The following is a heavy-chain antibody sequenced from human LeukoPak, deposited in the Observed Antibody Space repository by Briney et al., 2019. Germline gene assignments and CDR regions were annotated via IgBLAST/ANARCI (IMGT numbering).Heavy chain of an antibody. CDR1: GGSISNHY. D-gene: IGHD5-12*01. J-gene: IGHJ5*02. CDR3: ASGQGWLTDH. V-gene: IGHV4-59*11. Sequence: SETLSLTCTVSGGSISNHYCSWIRQSPGKELEWIGYVHYSRGTNYNPSLKSRVTISLDTSKNQFFLQLSSVTAADTAVYHCASGQGWLTDHWGRGTLVAVSS. CDR2: VHYSRGT.